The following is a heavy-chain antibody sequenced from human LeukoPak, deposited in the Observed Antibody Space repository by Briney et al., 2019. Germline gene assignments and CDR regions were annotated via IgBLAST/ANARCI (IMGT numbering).Heavy chain of an antibody. CDR2: IYYSGST. J-gene: IGHJ3*02. CDR1: GGSISSGDYY. V-gene: IGHV4-30-4*02. CDR3: ARAYYYGSGSYAFDI. D-gene: IGHD3-10*01. Sequence: PSETLSLTCTVSGGSISSGDYYWSWIRQPPGRGLEWIGYIYYSGSTYYNPSLKSRVTISVDTSKNQFSLKLSSVTAADTAVYYCARAYYYGSGSYAFDIWGQGTMVTVSS.